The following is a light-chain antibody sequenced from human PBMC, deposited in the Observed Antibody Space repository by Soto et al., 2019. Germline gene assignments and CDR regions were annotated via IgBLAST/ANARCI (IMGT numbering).Light chain of an antibody. CDR3: QQASSFPHT. V-gene: IGKV1-12*01. CDR1: QDINKW. J-gene: IGKJ2*01. CDR2: AAS. Sequence: DIQMTQSPSSVSAPVGDRVTISCRASQDINKWLAWYQQKPGKAPKLLISAASTLQSGVPSRFSGSGSGTEFTHTIQSLQPDDIATYYCQQASSFPHTFGQGTKLEIK.